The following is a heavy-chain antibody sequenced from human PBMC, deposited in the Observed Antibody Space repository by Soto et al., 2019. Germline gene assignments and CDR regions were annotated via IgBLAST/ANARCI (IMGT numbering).Heavy chain of an antibody. CDR2: INHSGRT. Sequence: SETLSLTCAVYAGSFSGYCWSWIRQPPGKGLEWIGEINHSGRTKYNTSPKSRVTISVEKYKKQFSLKLSSVTAADTAVYYCARHDYWGQGTLVTVSS. V-gene: IGHV4-34*01. CDR3: ARHDY. J-gene: IGHJ4*02. CDR1: AGSFSGYC.